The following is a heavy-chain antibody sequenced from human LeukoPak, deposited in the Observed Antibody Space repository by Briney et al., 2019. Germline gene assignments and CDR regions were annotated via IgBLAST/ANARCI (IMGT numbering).Heavy chain of an antibody. V-gene: IGHV3-21*01. CDR2: ITSSSTYI. CDR3: ARLGGGTTHYYYYYMDV. J-gene: IGHJ6*03. D-gene: IGHD3-16*01. Sequence: KAGGSLRLSCAASGFTFSTYTMNWVRQAPGKGLEWVSSITSSSTYIYYADSVKGRFTISRDNAKNSLYLQMNSLRAEDTAVYYCARLGGGTTHYYYYYMDVWGKGTTVTVSS. CDR1: GFTFSTYT.